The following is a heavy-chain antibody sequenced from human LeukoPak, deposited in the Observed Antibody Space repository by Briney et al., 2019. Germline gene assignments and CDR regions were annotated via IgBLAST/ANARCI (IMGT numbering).Heavy chain of an antibody. CDR2: IYSSGSA. CDR1: GASINNNF. V-gene: IGHV4-59*08. Sequence: PSETLSLTCTVSGASINNNFWTWIRQPPGKGLEWIGYIYSSGSANYNPSLKGRVIISRNTSKNQISLNLTSVTAADTAVYFCARHRDYYDTWGHGTLVTVSS. D-gene: IGHD3-22*01. CDR3: ARHRDYYDT. J-gene: IGHJ4*01.